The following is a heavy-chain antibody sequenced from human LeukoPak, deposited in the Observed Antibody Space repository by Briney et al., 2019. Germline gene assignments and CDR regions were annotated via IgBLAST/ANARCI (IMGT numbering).Heavy chain of an antibody. J-gene: IGHJ4*02. Sequence: GGSLRLSCVASGFTFNNYGMNWVRQAPGKGLEWVSAISGSGGSTYYADSVKGRFTISRDNSKNTLYLQMNSLRAEDTAVYYCAKCGSGSYYFDYWGQGTLVTVSS. CDR1: GFTFNNYG. CDR2: ISGSGGST. V-gene: IGHV3-23*01. CDR3: AKCGSGSYYFDY. D-gene: IGHD1-26*01.